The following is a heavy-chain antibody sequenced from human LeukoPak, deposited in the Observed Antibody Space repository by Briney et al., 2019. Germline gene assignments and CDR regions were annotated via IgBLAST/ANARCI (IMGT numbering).Heavy chain of an antibody. CDR2: ISGSDDST. J-gene: IGHJ4*02. D-gene: IGHD3-22*01. V-gene: IGHV3-23*01. Sequence: PGGSLRLSCAASGFTFSSFWMHWVRQAPGMGPEWVSSISGSDDSTYYADSMKGRFTISRDNSKKTLHLRMNSLRAEDSAVYYCAKGGDFDSASYYSHWGQGILVTVSS. CDR3: AKGGDFDSASYYSH. CDR1: GFTFSSFW.